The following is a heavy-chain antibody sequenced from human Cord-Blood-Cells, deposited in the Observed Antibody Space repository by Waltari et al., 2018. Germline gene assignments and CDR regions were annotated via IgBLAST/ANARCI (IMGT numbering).Heavy chain of an antibody. J-gene: IGHJ4*02. Sequence: QVQLVESGGGVVQPGRSLRLSCAASGFTFSSYAMHWVRQAPGKGWGWVAVISYDGSNKYYADSVKGRFTISRDNSKNTLYLRMNSLRAEDTAVYYCAGGSYFHYWGQGTLVTVSS. V-gene: IGHV3-30-3*01. D-gene: IGHD1-26*01. CDR1: GFTFSSYA. CDR2: ISYDGSNK. CDR3: AGGSYFHY.